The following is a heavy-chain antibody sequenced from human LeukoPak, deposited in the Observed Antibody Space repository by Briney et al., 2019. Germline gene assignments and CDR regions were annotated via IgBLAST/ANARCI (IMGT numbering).Heavy chain of an antibody. CDR1: GGSISNYL. V-gene: IGHV4-59*01. D-gene: IGHD1-26*01. Sequence: SETLSLTCTVSGGSISNYLWSWVRQPPGKGLEWIGYIYYSGSTNYNPPPKSRVTILVDTSKNQFSLKVSSVTAADTAVYYCARGQYSGSCFDNWGQGSLVTVSS. CDR2: IYYSGST. CDR3: ARGQYSGSCFDN. J-gene: IGHJ4*02.